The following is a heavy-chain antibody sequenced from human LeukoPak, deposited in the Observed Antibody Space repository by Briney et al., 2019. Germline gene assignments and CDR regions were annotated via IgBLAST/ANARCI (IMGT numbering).Heavy chain of an antibody. CDR3: AKDTPRIVGATTGFDY. V-gene: IGHV3-23*01. J-gene: IGHJ4*02. Sequence: GGSLRLSCAASGFTFSSYAMSWVRQAPGKGLEWVSAISGSGGSTYYADSAKGRFTISRDNSKNTLYLQMNSLRAEDTAVYYCAKDTPRIVGATTGFDYWGQGTLVTVSS. D-gene: IGHD1-26*01. CDR1: GFTFSSYA. CDR2: ISGSGGST.